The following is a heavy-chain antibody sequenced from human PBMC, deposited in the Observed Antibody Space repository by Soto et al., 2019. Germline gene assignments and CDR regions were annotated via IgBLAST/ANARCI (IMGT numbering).Heavy chain of an antibody. Sequence: SETLSLTCTVSGGSISSYYWSWIRQPPGKGLEWIGYIYYSGSTNYNPSLKSRVTISVDTSKNQFSLKLSSVTAADTAVYYCARQGANYEYWGQGTLVTVSS. D-gene: IGHD1-7*01. CDR3: ARQGANYEY. J-gene: IGHJ4*02. CDR2: IYYSGST. CDR1: GGSISSYY. V-gene: IGHV4-59*08.